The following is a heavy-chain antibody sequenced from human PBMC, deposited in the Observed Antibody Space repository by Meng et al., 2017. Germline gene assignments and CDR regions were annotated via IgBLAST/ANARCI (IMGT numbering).Heavy chain of an antibody. CDR3: ARACSPPSSSSSFHDY. J-gene: IGHJ4*02. CDR2: INTNTGNP. V-gene: IGHV7-4-1*02. CDR1: GYTFTSYA. D-gene: IGHD6-6*01. Sequence: QVQWVESGPDVRKPWDSVKVPCKASGYTFTSYAMNWVRQAPGQGLEWMGWINTNTGNPTYAQGFTGRFVFSLDTSVSTAYLQISSLKAEDTAVYYCARACSPPSSSSSFHDYWGQGTLVTVSS.